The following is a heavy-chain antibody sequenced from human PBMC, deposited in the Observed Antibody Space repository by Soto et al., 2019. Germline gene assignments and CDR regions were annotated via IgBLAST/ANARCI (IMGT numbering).Heavy chain of an antibody. Sequence: VQLLESGGGLVQPGGSLRLSCAASGFTFSSYGMHWVRQAPGKGLEWVAVIWYDGSNKYYTDSVKGRFTISRDNSKNTLYLQMNSLRAEDTAVYYCAKDRGALRWSEEHYYFDFWGQGTLVTVSS. V-gene: IGHV3-30*02. CDR3: AKDRGALRWSEEHYYFDF. D-gene: IGHD4-17*01. CDR1: GFTFSSYG. J-gene: IGHJ4*02. CDR2: IWYDGSNK.